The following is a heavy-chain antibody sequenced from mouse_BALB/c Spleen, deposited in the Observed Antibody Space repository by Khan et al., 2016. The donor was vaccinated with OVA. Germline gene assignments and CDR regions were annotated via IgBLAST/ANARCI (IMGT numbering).Heavy chain of an antibody. J-gene: IGHJ3*01. D-gene: IGHD2-14*01. CDR3: LRDGAYHRNAGWVAY. V-gene: IGHV1-4*01. CDR2: INPSNGYT. CDR1: GYTFTSYT. Sequence: VQLQQSGAELARPGASVKMSCKASGYTFTSYTIHWIKKRPGQGLEWIGYINPSNGYTNYTHTFKDKATLTTDKSSTTAYLQGSSLKSDESEVYNVLRDGAYHRNAGWVAYWCQGTLVTVSA.